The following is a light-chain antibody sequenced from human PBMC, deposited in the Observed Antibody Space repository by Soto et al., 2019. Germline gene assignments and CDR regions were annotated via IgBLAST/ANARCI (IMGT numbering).Light chain of an antibody. CDR3: HQSHNTPRT. CDR2: DAS. J-gene: IGKJ1*01. Sequence: DIQMTQSPSSLSASVGDRVTITCRASQSISTFLNWYQQTPGKAPKLLLYDASTLQSGIPARFSGSGSGTDFTLTIDSLQPEDFAPYYCHQSHNTPRTFGQGTKVEIK. V-gene: IGKV1-39*01. CDR1: QSISTF.